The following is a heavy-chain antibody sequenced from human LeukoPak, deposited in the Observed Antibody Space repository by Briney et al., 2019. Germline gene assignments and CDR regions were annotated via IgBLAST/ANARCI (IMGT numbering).Heavy chain of an antibody. CDR1: AFTFSSYA. Sequence: GGSLRLSCAASAFTFSSYAMHWVRQAPGKGLEWVAVISYDGSNKYYADSVKGRFTISRDNSKNTLYLQMNSLRAEDTAVYYCARDFIAAAGNWFDPWGQGTLVTVSS. J-gene: IGHJ5*02. D-gene: IGHD6-13*01. V-gene: IGHV3-30*14. CDR3: ARDFIAAAGNWFDP. CDR2: ISYDGSNK.